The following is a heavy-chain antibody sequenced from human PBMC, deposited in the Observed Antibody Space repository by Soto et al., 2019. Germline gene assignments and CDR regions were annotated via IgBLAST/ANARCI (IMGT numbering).Heavy chain of an antibody. D-gene: IGHD3-3*01. CDR3: AREIGVKYDFWALEVGYMDV. Sequence: PGGSLRLSCAASGFTFSSYSMNWVRQAPGKGLEWVSSISSSSSYIYYADSVKGRFTISRDNAKNSLYLQMNSLRAEDTAVYYCAREIGVKYDFWALEVGYMDVWGKGTTVTVSS. CDR2: ISSSSSYI. V-gene: IGHV3-21*01. CDR1: GFTFSSYS. J-gene: IGHJ6*03.